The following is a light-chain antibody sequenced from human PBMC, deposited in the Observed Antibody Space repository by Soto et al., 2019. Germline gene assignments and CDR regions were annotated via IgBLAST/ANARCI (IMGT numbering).Light chain of an antibody. Sequence: DIQMNQPPPSLSASVGDRVTITCRASQDISKFLARFQQKPGKAPKSLIYEASNLQSGVPPKFSGSASGTAFTLTISSLQPEDFAPYYCQQSHSYPPTFGQGTKVEIK. CDR3: QQSHSYPPT. V-gene: IGKV1-16*02. CDR1: QDISKF. CDR2: EAS. J-gene: IGKJ1*01.